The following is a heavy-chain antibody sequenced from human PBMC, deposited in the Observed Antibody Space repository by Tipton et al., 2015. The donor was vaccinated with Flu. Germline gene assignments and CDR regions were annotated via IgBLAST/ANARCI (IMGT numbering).Heavy chain of an antibody. CDR2: ISGSGGST. CDR1: GFTFSSYA. J-gene: IGHJ5*02. V-gene: IGHV3-23*01. Sequence: SLRLSCAASGFTFSSYAMSWVRQAPGKGLEWVSAISGSGGSTYYADSVKGRFTISRDNSKNTLYLQMNSLRAEDTAVYYCAKGGLLWFGELFNWFDPWGQGTLVTVSS. CDR3: AKGGLLWFGELFNWFDP. D-gene: IGHD3-10*01.